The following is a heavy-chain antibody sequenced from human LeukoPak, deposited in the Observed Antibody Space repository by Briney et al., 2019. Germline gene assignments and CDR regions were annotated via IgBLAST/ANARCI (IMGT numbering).Heavy chain of an antibody. CDR3: AGGDSSGWYHFDY. CDR2: IYTSGST. V-gene: IGHV4-61*02. J-gene: IGHJ4*02. CDR1: GGSISSGSYY. Sequence: PSETLSLTCTVSGGSISSGSYYWSWIRQPAGKGLEWIGRIYTSGSTNYNPSLKSRVTISVDTSKNQFSLKLSSVTAADTAVYYCAGGDSSGWYHFDYWGQGTLVTVSS. D-gene: IGHD6-19*01.